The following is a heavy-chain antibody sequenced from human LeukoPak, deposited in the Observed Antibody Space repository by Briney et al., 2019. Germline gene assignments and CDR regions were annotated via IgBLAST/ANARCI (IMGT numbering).Heavy chain of an antibody. CDR3: IRDFRSADL. CDR1: GFTFSNYW. Sequence: GGSLRLSCVASGFTFSNYWMHWVRQPPGKGLVWVSRIYVDGRTTNYADSVKGRFTISRNNAKNTVYLEMNSLSVEDTATYYCIRDFRSADLWGQGTLVTVTS. CDR2: IYVDGRTT. V-gene: IGHV3-74*01. J-gene: IGHJ5*02.